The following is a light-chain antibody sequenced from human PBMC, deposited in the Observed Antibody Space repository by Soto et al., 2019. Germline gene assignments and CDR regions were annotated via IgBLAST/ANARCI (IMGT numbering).Light chain of an antibody. CDR3: MQCTHWPYT. CDR1: QSLLYSDGDTY. Sequence: DVVMTQSPLSLPVTLGQPASISCRSSQSLLYSDGDTYLIWFHQRPGQSPRRLIYKVSDRDSGGTGRFRGSVSGTDFTLKISRVEAEDVGVYYCMQCTHWPYTFGQGTNLEIK. V-gene: IGKV2-30*01. CDR2: KVS. J-gene: IGKJ2*01.